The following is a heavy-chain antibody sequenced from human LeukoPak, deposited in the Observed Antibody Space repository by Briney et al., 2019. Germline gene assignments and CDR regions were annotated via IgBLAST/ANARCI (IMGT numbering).Heavy chain of an antibody. V-gene: IGHV4-34*01. CDR1: GGSFSGYY. J-gene: IGHJ4*02. Sequence: SETLSLTCAVYGGSFSGYYWSWIRQPPGKGLEWIGEINRSGSTNYNPSLKSRVTISVDTSKNQFSLKLSSVTAADTAVYYCARHSRTYYDILTGPYGGYFDYWGQRTLVTVSS. CDR2: INRSGST. D-gene: IGHD3-9*01. CDR3: ARHSRTYYDILTGPYGGYFDY.